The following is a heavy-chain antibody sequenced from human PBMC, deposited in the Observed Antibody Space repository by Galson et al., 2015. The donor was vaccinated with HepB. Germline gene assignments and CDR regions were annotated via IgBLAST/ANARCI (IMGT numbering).Heavy chain of an antibody. V-gene: IGHV3-30*04. Sequence: SLRLSCAVSGFTFSYCGMHWVRQAPGKALEWVARISEDGNNKWYADSVKGRFSISRDNFNNMLYLQMNSLRGEDTAVYYCAREGDGSNKIDYWGRGTLVTVSS. D-gene: IGHD5-24*01. CDR2: ISEDGNNK. J-gene: IGHJ4*02. CDR1: GFTFSYCG. CDR3: AREGDGSNKIDY.